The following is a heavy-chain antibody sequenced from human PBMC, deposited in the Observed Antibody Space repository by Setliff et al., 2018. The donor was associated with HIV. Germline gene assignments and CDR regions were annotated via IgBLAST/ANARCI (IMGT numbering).Heavy chain of an antibody. D-gene: IGHD3-3*01. CDR3: ARIRRRITIFGVVTDYGMDV. Sequence: SGPTLVNPTQTLTLTCSFSGFSLSTTGVSLSWIRQPPGKALEWLARIDWDDDKYYSTSLKTRLTISKDTSKNQVVLTMTNMDPVDTATYYCARIRRRITIFGVVTDYGMDVWGQGTTVTVSS. V-gene: IGHV2-70*11. CDR2: IDWDDDK. CDR1: GFSLSTTGVS. J-gene: IGHJ6*02.